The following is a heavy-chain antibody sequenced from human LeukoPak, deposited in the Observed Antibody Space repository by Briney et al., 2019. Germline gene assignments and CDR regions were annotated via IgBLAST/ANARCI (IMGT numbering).Heavy chain of an antibody. Sequence: ASVKVSCKASGYTFTSYDINWVRQATGQGLEWMGWMNPNSGNTGYAQKFQGRVTMTRNTSISTAYMELSSLRSEDTAVYYCARGLRVRRVPAARGDYYFDSWGQGTLVTVSS. CDR3: ARGLRVRRVPAARGDYYFDS. CDR1: GYTFTSYD. D-gene: IGHD2-2*01. V-gene: IGHV1-8*01. J-gene: IGHJ4*02. CDR2: MNPNSGNT.